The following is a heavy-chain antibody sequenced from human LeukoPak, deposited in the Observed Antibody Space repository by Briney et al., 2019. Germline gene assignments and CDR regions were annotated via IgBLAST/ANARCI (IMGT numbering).Heavy chain of an antibody. V-gene: IGHV3-23*01. J-gene: IGHJ4*02. CDR1: GFTFSSYA. CDR2: ISGSGGST. CDR3: AKDRLGYSSGWYDY. Sequence: PGGSLRLSCAASGFTFSSYARSWVRQAPGKGLEWVSAISGSGGSTYYADSVKGRFTISRDNSKNTLYMQMNRLRAEDTAVYYCAKDRLGYSSGWYDYWGQGTLVTVSS. D-gene: IGHD6-19*01.